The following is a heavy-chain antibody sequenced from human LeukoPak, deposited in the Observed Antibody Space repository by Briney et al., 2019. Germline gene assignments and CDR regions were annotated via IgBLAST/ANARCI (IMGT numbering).Heavy chain of an antibody. V-gene: IGHV3-23*01. CDR1: GFTFSSYA. J-gene: IGHJ6*03. Sequence: GGSLRLSCAASGFTFSSYAMSWVRQAPGKGLEWVSAISGSGGSTYYADSVKGRFTISSDNSHVTPYLQMNSLRAEGTAVYYCAKVAILNYMDVWGKGTTVTASS. D-gene: IGHD3-3*01. CDR3: AKVAILNYMDV. CDR2: ISGSGGST.